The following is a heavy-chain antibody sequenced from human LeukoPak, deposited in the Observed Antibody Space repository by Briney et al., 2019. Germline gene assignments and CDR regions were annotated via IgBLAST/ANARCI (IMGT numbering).Heavy chain of an antibody. CDR2: INSDGSST. J-gene: IGHJ4*02. Sequence: GRSLRLSCAASGFTFSSYWMHWVRQAPGKGLVWVSRINSDGSSTNYADSVKGRFTISRDNAKNTLSLQMNSLRAEDTAVYYCRYFDGSGSQTDYWGQGTLVTVSS. CDR3: RYFDGSGSQTDY. CDR1: GFTFSSYW. D-gene: IGHD3-22*01. V-gene: IGHV3-74*01.